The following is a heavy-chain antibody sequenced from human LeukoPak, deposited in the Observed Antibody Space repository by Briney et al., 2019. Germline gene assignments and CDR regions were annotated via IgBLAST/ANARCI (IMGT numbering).Heavy chain of an antibody. CDR3: AREESSSGWYYFDY. D-gene: IGHD6-19*01. Sequence: PGGSLRLSCAASGFAFSSYSMNWVRRAPGKGLEWVSSISSSSSYIYYADSVKGRFTISRDNAKNSLYLQMNSLRAEDTAVYYCAREESSSGWYYFDYWGQGTLVTVSS. CDR2: ISSSSSYI. CDR1: GFAFSSYS. J-gene: IGHJ4*02. V-gene: IGHV3-21*01.